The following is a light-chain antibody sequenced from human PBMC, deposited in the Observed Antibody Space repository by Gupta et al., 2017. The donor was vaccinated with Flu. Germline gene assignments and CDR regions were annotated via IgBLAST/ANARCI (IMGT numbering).Light chain of an antibody. CDR1: SSDVGGYNY. J-gene: IGLJ1*01. V-gene: IGLV2-14*01. CDR2: DVS. CDR3: RSYTSSSTLGV. Sequence: QSALTQPASVSGSPGQSITISCTGTSSDVGGYNYVSWYQQHPGKAPKLMIYDVSNRPSGVSKRFSGSKSGNTASLTISGLQAEDEAEYYCRSYTSSSTLGVFGTGTKVTVL.